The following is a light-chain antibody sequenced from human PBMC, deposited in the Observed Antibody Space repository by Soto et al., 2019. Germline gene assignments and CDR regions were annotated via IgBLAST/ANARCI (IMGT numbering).Light chain of an antibody. CDR2: KIS. CDR3: LQGTHWPQT. J-gene: IGKJ1*01. Sequence: DVVLTQSPLSLPVTLGQPASISFTSSQSLVSSDGNTYLHWFQQRPGHSPSHIIYKISNRDSWVPDRFRGSGSGTDLTLEISRGEAEDVGLYYCLQGTHWPQTCGKGPKVEI. CDR1: QSLVSSDGNTY. V-gene: IGKV2-30*01.